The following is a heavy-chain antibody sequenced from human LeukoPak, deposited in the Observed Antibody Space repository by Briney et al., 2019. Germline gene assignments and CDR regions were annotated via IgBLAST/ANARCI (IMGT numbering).Heavy chain of an antibody. J-gene: IGHJ4*02. CDR2: INSGGSGT. D-gene: IGHD7-27*01. CDR3: ATSLGPLAEY. Sequence: GGSLRLSCAASGFTFSSYWMSWVRQTPGKGLVWVSRINSGGSGTTYADSVEGRFTISRDNAKNMLYLQMNSLRADDTAVYYCATSLGPLAEYWGQGTLVTVSS. V-gene: IGHV3-74*01. CDR1: GFTFSSYW.